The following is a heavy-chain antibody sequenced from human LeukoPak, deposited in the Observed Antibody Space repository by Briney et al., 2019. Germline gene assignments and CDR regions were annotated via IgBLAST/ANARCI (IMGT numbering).Heavy chain of an antibody. V-gene: IGHV3-21*01. Sequence: PGGSLRLSCAASGFTFSSYSMNWVRQAPGKGLEFVSSISSSSSYIYYADSVKGRFTISRDNAKNSLYLQMNSLRAEDTAVYYCARDQGYSSSLDAFDIWGQGTMVTVSS. CDR2: ISSSSSYI. CDR1: GFTFSSYS. CDR3: ARDQGYSSSLDAFDI. D-gene: IGHD6-13*01. J-gene: IGHJ3*02.